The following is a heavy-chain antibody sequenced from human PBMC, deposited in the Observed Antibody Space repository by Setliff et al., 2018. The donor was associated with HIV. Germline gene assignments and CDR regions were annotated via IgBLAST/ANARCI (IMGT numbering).Heavy chain of an antibody. V-gene: IGHV1-18*01. Sequence: ASVKVSCKTSDYTFTNYGIYWVRQAPGQGLEWMGWISNYNGNTNYAQKFHGRVTMTTDTSTRTAYMEMRGLTYDDTAVYYCARASGGNSVENGFDIWGQGTMVTFSS. CDR3: ARASGGNSVENGFDI. CDR2: ISNYNGNT. J-gene: IGHJ3*02. D-gene: IGHD1-26*01. CDR1: DYTFTNYG.